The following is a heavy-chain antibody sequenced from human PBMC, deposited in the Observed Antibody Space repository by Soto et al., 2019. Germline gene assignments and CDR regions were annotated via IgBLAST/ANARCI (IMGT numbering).Heavy chain of an antibody. D-gene: IGHD4-17*01. CDR3: ATVYRYGGPEH. V-gene: IGHV3-23*01. CDR2: ISTSGAGT. CDR1: GFTFSTYA. J-gene: IGHJ1*01. Sequence: EVQLLESGGDLVQPGGSLRLSCAASGFTFSTYAMNWVRQAPGKGLEWVSGISTSGAGTYYADSVKGRFTISRDNSKNTLFLQMHRLRAEDSGLYYCATVYRYGGPEHWGQGTLVTVSS.